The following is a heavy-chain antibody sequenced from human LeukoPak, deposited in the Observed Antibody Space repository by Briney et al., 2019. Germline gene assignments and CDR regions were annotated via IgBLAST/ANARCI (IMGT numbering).Heavy chain of an antibody. J-gene: IGHJ3*02. V-gene: IGHV3-9*01. CDR3: AKDRKWELLVGHAFDI. D-gene: IGHD1-26*01. CDR1: GITFEDYA. Sequence: GGSLRLSCAASGITFEDYAMHWVRQAPGKGLEWVSGISWNSGFIGYADSVKGQFTISRDNAENSLYLQMNSLRPEDTALYYCAKDRKWELLVGHAFDIWGQGTMVSVSS. CDR2: ISWNSGFI.